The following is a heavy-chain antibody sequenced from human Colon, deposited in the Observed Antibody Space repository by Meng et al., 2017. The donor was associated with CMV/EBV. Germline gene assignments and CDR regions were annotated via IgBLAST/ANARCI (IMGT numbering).Heavy chain of an antibody. Sequence: GGSLRLSCAVSGFTFNNYAMHWVRQRPGKGLEWVSGISWNSGTAGYGVSVQGRFTTSRDNAKNSLYLQLNDVRPEDTAVYYCARAARSGNPAVFYSLDLWGQGTTVTVSS. CDR3: ARAARSGNPAVFYSLDL. J-gene: IGHJ6*02. D-gene: IGHD2-15*01. CDR2: ISWNSGTA. V-gene: IGHV3-9*01. CDR1: GFTFNNYA.